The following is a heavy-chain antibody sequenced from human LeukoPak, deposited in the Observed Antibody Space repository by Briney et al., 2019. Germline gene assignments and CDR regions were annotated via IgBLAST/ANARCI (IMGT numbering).Heavy chain of an antibody. J-gene: IGHJ4*02. D-gene: IGHD3-10*01. CDR1: GYTFTSYA. CDR3: ARGPMVRGVMLADY. CDR2: INTNTGNP. V-gene: IGHV7-4-1*02. Sequence: ASVKVSCKASGYTFTSYAMNWVRQAPGQGLEWMGWINTNTGNPTYAQGFTGRFVFSLDTSVSTAYLQISSLKAEDTAVYYCARGPMVRGVMLADYWGQGTLVTVSS.